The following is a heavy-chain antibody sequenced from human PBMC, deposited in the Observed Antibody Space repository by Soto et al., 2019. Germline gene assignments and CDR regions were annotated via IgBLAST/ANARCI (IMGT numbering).Heavy chain of an antibody. V-gene: IGHV4-34*01. D-gene: IGHD2-15*01. Sequence: SETLSLTCAVYGGSFSGYYWSWIRQPPGKGLEWIGEINHSGSTNYNPSLKSRVTISVDTSKNQFSLKLSSVTAADTAVYYCARGLRDIVVVVAARRVFDYWGQGTLVTVSS. CDR3: ARGLRDIVVVVAARRVFDY. CDR1: GGSFSGYY. J-gene: IGHJ4*02. CDR2: INHSGST.